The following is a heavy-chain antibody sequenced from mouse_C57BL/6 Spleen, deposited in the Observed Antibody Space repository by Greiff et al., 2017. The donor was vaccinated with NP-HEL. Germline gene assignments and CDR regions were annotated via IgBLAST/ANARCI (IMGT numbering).Heavy chain of an antibody. V-gene: IGHV7-3*01. CDR2: LCPKANGYTT. CDR1: GFTFTDYY. CDR3: ARYPRSYGYGVEWYFDV. Sequence: EVQGVESGGGFFPPGGSLSLSCAASGFTFTDYYMSWVRQPPGTALEWLGFLCPKANGYTTEYSASGKGRFTIYRDNSQSILYLQMNALGSEDSATYYCARYPRSYGYGVEWYFDVWGTGTTLTVSS. J-gene: IGHJ1*03. D-gene: IGHD2-2*01.